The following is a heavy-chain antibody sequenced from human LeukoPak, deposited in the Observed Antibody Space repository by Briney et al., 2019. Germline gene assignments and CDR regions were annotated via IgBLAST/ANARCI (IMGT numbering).Heavy chain of an antibody. V-gene: IGHV4-30-2*01. CDR3: ARATMVRGMVSYFDN. CDR2: IYHSGST. CDR1: GGSVTSGGYS. Sequence: PSETLSLTCAVSGGSVTSGGYSWSWIRQPPGKGLEWIGDIYHSGSTYYNPSLKSRVTIPVDRSKNQFSLKLSSVTAADTAMYYCARATMVRGMVSYFDNWGQGTLVTVSS. D-gene: IGHD3-10*01. J-gene: IGHJ4*02.